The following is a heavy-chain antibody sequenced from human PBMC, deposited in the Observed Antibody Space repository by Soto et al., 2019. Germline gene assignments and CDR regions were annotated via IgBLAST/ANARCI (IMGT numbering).Heavy chain of an antibody. Sequence: SETLSLTCTVSGGSINSGDYSWTWIRQPPGKGLEWIGYIYHTGTTYYNMSLKSRVTISVDRSKNQFSLKLSSVTAADTAVYYCARGRNYYDSSGDSWIDPWGQGTQVTVSS. J-gene: IGHJ5*02. V-gene: IGHV4-30-2*01. CDR3: ARGRNYYDSSGDSWIDP. D-gene: IGHD3-22*01. CDR2: IYHTGTT. CDR1: GGSINSGDYS.